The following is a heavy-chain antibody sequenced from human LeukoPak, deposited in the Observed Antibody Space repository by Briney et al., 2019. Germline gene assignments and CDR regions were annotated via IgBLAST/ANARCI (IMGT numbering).Heavy chain of an antibody. D-gene: IGHD6-13*01. Sequence: ASVKVSCKASGYTFTSYGISWVRQAPGQGLEWMGWISAYNGNTNYAQKLQGRVTMTTDTSTSTAYMELRSLRSEDTAVYYCARGSSSWIPYYYYMDVWGKGTTVTVSS. CDR3: ARGSSSWIPYYYYMDV. CDR1: GYTFTSYG. J-gene: IGHJ6*03. CDR2: ISAYNGNT. V-gene: IGHV1-18*01.